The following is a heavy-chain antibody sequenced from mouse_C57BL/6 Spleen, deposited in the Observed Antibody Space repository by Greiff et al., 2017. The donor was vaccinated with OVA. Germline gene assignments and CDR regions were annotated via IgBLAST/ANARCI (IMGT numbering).Heavy chain of an antibody. Sequence: VQLQQPGAELVKPGASVKLSCKASGYTFTSYWMQWVKQRPGQGLEWIGEIDPSDSYTNYNQKFKGKATLTVDTSSSTAYMQLSSLTSEDSAVYYGARRDYGSSYRYFDVWGTGTTVTVSS. CDR1: GYTFTSYW. CDR3: ARRDYGSSYRYFDV. D-gene: IGHD1-1*01. CDR2: IDPSDSYT. V-gene: IGHV1-50*01. J-gene: IGHJ1*03.